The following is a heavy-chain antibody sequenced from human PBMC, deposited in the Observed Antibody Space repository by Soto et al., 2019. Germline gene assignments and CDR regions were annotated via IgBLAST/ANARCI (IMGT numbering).Heavy chain of an antibody. V-gene: IGHV3-48*02. CDR1: GFTFSRYS. J-gene: IGHJ4*02. CDR2: ISSSSSTI. CDR3: ARAKRGYCSCASCYRIQIFDY. Sequence: EVQLVESGGGLVQPGGSLRLSCAASGFTFSRYSMNWVRQAPGKGLEWVSYISSSSSTIYYADSVRGRFTISRDNAKNSLYLQMNSLRDEDTAVSYCARAKRGYCSCASCYRIQIFDYWGQGTLVTVSS. D-gene: IGHD2-15*01.